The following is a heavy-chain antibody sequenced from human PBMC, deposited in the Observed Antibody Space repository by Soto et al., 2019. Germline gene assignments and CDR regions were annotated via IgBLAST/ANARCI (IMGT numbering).Heavy chain of an antibody. V-gene: IGHV3-30*18. CDR3: AKDRRQQLAFDY. CDR1: GFTFSSYG. CDR2: ISYDGSNK. D-gene: IGHD6-13*01. Sequence: QVQLVESGGGVVQPGRSLRLSCAASGFTFSSYGMHWVRQAPGKGLEWVAVISYDGSNKYYADSVKGRFTTSRDNSKNTLYLQMNSLRAEDTAVYYCAKDRRQQLAFDYWGQGTLVTVSS. J-gene: IGHJ4*02.